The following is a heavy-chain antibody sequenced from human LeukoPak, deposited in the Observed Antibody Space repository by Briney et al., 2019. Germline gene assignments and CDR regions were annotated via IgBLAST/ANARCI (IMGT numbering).Heavy chain of an antibody. Sequence: SLRLSCAASGFTFDDYAMHWVRQAPGKGLEWVSGISWNSGSIGYADSVKGRFTISRDNAKNSLYLQMNSLRSDDTAVYYCARVRWELLRPLFSPADYWGQGTLVTVSS. J-gene: IGHJ4*02. CDR2: ISWNSGSI. D-gene: IGHD1-26*01. V-gene: IGHV3-9*01. CDR1: GFTFDDYA. CDR3: ARVRWELLRPLFSPADY.